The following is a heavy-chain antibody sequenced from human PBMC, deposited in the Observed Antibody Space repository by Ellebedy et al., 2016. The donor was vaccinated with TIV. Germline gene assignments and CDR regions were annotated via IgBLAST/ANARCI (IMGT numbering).Heavy chain of an antibody. J-gene: IGHJ6*02. CDR1: GGSISSRSYY. V-gene: IGHV4-39*02. CDR3: ARDLGRYGMDV. CDR2: IYYSGRT. Sequence: MPSETLSLTCTVSGGSISSRSYYWGWIRQPPGKGLEWIGSIYYSGRTYYNPSLKSRVTISVDTSKNQFSLGLSSVTAADTATYYCARDLGRYGMDVWGQGTTVTVSS.